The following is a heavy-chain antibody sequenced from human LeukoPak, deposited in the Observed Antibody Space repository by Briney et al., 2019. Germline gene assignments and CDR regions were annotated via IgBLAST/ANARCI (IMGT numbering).Heavy chain of an antibody. CDR2: IYYSGST. CDR3: ASSMTTVTTCYFQH. Sequence: SETLSLTCTVSGGSISSYYWSWIRQPPGKGLEWIGYIYYSGSTNYNPSLKSRVTISVDTSKNQFSLKLSSVTAADTAVYYCASSMTTVTTCYFQHWGQGTLVTVSS. CDR1: GGSISSYY. V-gene: IGHV4-59*12. J-gene: IGHJ1*01. D-gene: IGHD4-17*01.